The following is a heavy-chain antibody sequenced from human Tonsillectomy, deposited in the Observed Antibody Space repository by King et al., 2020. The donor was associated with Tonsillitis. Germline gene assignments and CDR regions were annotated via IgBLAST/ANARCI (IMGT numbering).Heavy chain of an antibody. J-gene: IGHJ4*02. CDR1: GFTFSSFG. CDR2: ISYDGSNE. Sequence: VQLVESGGAVVQPGRSLRLSCAASGFTFSSFGMHWVRQAPGKGLEWVAIISYDGSNEFYADSVLGRFTISRDNSQNTVFLQMNSLRPDDTDVYYCARGAQEFDYWGQGTLVTVSS. CDR3: ARGAQEFDY. V-gene: IGHV3-30*03.